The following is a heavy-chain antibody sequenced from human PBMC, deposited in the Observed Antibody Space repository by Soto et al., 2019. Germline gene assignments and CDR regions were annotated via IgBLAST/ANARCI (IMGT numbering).Heavy chain of an antibody. Sequence: SETLSLTCTVSGDSISGGASFWSWIRQPPGKGLEWIANVYYSGSSYYNPSLKSRLTISVDTTKNQFSLQLKSMTAADTDVYYCAKLSCTSSTCYFPGWFDPWGQGTLVTVSS. CDR2: VYYSGSS. J-gene: IGHJ5*02. V-gene: IGHV4-31*03. D-gene: IGHD2-2*01. CDR1: GDSISGGASF. CDR3: AKLSCTSSTCYFPGWFDP.